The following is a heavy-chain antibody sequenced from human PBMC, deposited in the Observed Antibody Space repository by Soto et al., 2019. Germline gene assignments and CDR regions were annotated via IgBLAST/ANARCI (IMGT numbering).Heavy chain of an antibody. J-gene: IGHJ6*02. CDR3: ARDSRTSYYYYGMDV. CDR1: GFTFSSYS. CDR2: ISSSSSTI. V-gene: IGHV3-48*02. Sequence: PGGSLRLSCAASGFTFSSYSMNWVRQAPGKGLEWVSYISSSSSTIYYADSVKGRFTISRDNAKNSLYLQMNSLRDEDTAVYYCARDSRTSYYYYGMDVWGQGTMVTVSS.